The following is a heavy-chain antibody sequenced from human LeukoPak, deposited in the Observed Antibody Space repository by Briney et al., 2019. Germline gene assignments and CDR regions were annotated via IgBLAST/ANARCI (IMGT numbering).Heavy chain of an antibody. V-gene: IGHV4-39*07. D-gene: IGHD2-2*01. CDR2: IYYSGST. Sequence: SETLSLTCTVSGGSISSSSYYWGWIRQPPGKGLEWIGSIYYSGSTYYNPSLKSRVTISVDTSKNQFSLKLSSVTAADTAVYYCARDYQGSFDYWGQGTLVTVSS. CDR1: GGSISSSSYY. J-gene: IGHJ4*02. CDR3: ARDYQGSFDY.